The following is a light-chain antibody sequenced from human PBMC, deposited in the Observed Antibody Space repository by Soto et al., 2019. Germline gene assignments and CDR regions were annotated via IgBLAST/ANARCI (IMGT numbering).Light chain of an antibody. V-gene: IGKV1-33*01. CDR2: DAS. J-gene: IGKJ5*01. CDR1: QDISNY. CDR3: QQYDNRPPT. Sequence: DIQMTQSPSSLSASVGDRVTITCQASQDISNYLNWYQQKPGKAPKLLIYDASNLETGVPSRFSGSGSGTDFTFTISSLQPEDIATYYCQQYDNRPPTFGQGTRLESK.